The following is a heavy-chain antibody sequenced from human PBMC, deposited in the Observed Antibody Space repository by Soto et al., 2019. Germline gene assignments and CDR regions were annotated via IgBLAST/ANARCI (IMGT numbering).Heavy chain of an antibody. D-gene: IGHD3-3*01. CDR2: INAGNGNT. CDR3: ARDRNVRYYDFWSGGNNYYNYMDV. Sequence: ASVKVSCKASGYTFTSYAMHWVRQAPGQRLEWMGWINAGNGNTKYSQKFQGRVTITRDTSASTAYMELSSLRSEDTAVYYCARDRNVRYYDFWSGGNNYYNYMDVWGKGTTVTVSS. CDR1: GYTFTSYA. J-gene: IGHJ6*03. V-gene: IGHV1-3*01.